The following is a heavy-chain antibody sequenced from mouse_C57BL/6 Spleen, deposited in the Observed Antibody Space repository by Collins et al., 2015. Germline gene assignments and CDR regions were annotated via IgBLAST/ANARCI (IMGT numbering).Heavy chain of an antibody. D-gene: IGHD3-2*02. CDR2: IDPNSGGT. CDR3: ARSKGTAQATDWFAY. V-gene: IGHV1-72*01. CDR1: GYTFTSYW. J-gene: IGHJ3*01. Sequence: QVQLQQPGAELVKPGASVKLSCKASGYTFTSYWMHWVKQRPGRGLEWTGRIDPNSGGTKYNEKFKSKATLTVDKPSSTAYMQLSSLTSEDSAVYYCARSKGTAQATDWFAYWGQGTLVTVSA.